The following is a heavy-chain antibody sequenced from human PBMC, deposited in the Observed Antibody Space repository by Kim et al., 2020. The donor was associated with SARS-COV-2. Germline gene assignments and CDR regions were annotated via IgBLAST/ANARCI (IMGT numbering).Heavy chain of an antibody. J-gene: IGHJ4*03. D-gene: IGHD4-17*01. CDR3: ARRDDHGVSKYSLQI. Sequence: DSVKGRFTISRDNSKKTQYLQMSSLGAEDTAVYYCARRDDHGVSKYSLQIWGRGTPVTVSS. V-gene: IGHV3-30*07.